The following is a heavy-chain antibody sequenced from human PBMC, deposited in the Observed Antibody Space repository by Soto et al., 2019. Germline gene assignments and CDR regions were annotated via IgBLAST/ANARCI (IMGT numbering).Heavy chain of an antibody. CDR3: AKDAIVVVPARERYFDY. CDR2: ISYDGSNK. CDR1: GFTFSSYG. V-gene: IGHV3-30*18. D-gene: IGHD2-2*01. J-gene: IGHJ4*02. Sequence: GSLRLSCAASGFTFSSYGMHWVRQAPGKGLEWVAVISYDGSNKYYADSVKGRFTISRDNSKNTLYLQMNSLRAEDTAVYYCAKDAIVVVPARERYFDYWGQGTRVTVSS.